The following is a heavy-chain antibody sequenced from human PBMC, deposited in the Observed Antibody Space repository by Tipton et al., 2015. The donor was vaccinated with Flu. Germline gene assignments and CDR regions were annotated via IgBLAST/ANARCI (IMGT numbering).Heavy chain of an antibody. J-gene: IGHJ4*02. D-gene: IGHD3-22*01. Sequence: SLRLSCAASGFTVSSNYMSWVRQAPGKGLEWVSVIYSGGSTYYADPVKGRFTISRDNSKNTLYLQMNSLRAEDTAVYYCARDSSGYFYYFDYWGQGTLVTVSS. V-gene: IGHV3-53*01. CDR1: GFTVSSNY. CDR2: IYSGGST. CDR3: ARDSSGYFYYFDY.